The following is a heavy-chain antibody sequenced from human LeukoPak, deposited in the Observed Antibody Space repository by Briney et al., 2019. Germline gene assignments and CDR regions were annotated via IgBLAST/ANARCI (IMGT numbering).Heavy chain of an antibody. Sequence: GSLRLSCAASGFTFSSYGMHWVRQAPGKGLEWVAFIRYDGSNKYYADSVKGRFTISRDNSKNTLYLQMNSLRAEDTAVYYCAKLGGSADAFDIWGQGTMVTVSS. J-gene: IGHJ3*02. V-gene: IGHV3-30*02. D-gene: IGHD1-26*01. CDR3: AKLGGSADAFDI. CDR1: GFTFSSYG. CDR2: IRYDGSNK.